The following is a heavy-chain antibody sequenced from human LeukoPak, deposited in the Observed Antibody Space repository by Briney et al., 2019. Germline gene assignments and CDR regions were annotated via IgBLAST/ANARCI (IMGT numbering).Heavy chain of an antibody. D-gene: IGHD3-10*01. CDR2: IRSKAYGGTT. CDR1: GFTFGDYA. Sequence: GGSLRLSCTASGFTFGDYAMSWVRQAPGKRLEWVGFIRSKAYGGTTEYAASVKGTFTISRDDSKSIAYLQMNSLKTEDTAVYYCTRDTYHYASGSYCSDYWGQGTLVTVSS. J-gene: IGHJ4*02. V-gene: IGHV3-49*04. CDR3: TRDTYHYASGSYCSDY.